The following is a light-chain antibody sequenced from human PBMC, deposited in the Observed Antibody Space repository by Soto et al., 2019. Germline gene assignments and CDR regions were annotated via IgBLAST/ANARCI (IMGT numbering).Light chain of an antibody. CDR3: YSYAGIDTRYV. CDR1: SSDVGRYSY. CDR2: DVN. Sequence: QSALTQPRSVSGSPGQSVTISCTGTSSDVGRYSYVSWYQQHPGQAPKLLIYDVNQRPSGVPDRFSGSKSGNTATLTISGLQAEDEADYYCYSYAGIDTRYVFGGETKLTVL. J-gene: IGLJ1*01. V-gene: IGLV2-11*01.